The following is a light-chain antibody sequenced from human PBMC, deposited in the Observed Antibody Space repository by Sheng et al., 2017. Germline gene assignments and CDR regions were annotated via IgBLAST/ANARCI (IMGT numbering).Light chain of an antibody. CDR2: GAS. CDR1: QSISTN. Sequence: EIVLTQSPATLSVSPGERATLSCRASQSISTNLAWYQQAPGQAPRLLVYGASTRATGIPARFSGSGSGTEFTLSISSLQSEDFVVYYCQQYSNWPPLTFGQGTKVEIK. V-gene: IGKV3-15*01. J-gene: IGKJ1*01. CDR3: QQYSNWPPLT.